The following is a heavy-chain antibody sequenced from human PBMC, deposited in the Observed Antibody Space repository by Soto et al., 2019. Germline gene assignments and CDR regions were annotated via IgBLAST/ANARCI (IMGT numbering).Heavy chain of an antibody. CDR2: IVTSSAYT. J-gene: IGHJ4*02. Sequence: QVQLVESGGGLVKPGGSLRLSCVASGFTFSDYYMGWVRQAPGKGLEYISYIVTSSAYTNYADSVKGRFSISRDNAKNSLHLVMKSLRAEDSGVYYCARLRASSWYMGGYLDYWGLGTQVTVSS. V-gene: IGHV3-11*06. D-gene: IGHD6-13*01. CDR3: ARLRASSWYMGGYLDY. CDR1: GFTFSDYY.